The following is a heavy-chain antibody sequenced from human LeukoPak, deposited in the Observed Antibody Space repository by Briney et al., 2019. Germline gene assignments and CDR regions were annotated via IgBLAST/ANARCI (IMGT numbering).Heavy chain of an antibody. D-gene: IGHD3-22*01. V-gene: IGHV1-46*01. CDR1: GYTFTSYY. CDR3: AREAWGGETYYYDSSGYYLVY. J-gene: IGHJ4*02. CDR2: INPSGGST. Sequence: GASVTVSCKASGYTFTSYYMHWVRQAPGQGLEGMGVINPSGGSTSYAQKFQGRVTMTRDMSTSTVYMELSSLRSEDTAVYYCAREAWGGETYYYDSSGYYLVYWGQGTLVTVSS.